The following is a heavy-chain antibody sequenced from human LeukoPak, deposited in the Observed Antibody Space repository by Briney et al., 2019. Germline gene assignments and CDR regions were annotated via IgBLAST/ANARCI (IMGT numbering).Heavy chain of an antibody. Sequence: GGSLRLSCAASGFTVSNIYISWVRQAPGQGLEWVSVTYRGDATNYAESVKGRFSISRDNSKNTLYLQMNSLRAEDTAVYYCARVLEVFSDAFDIWGQGTMVTVSS. D-gene: IGHD3-3*01. V-gene: IGHV3-53*01. CDR1: GFTVSNIY. CDR3: ARVLEVFSDAFDI. J-gene: IGHJ3*02. CDR2: TYRGDAT.